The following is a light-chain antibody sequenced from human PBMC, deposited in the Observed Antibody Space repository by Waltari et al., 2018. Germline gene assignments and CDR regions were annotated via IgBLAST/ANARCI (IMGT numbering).Light chain of an antibody. J-gene: IGLJ2*01. CDR1: SSDVGGYNY. CDR3: CSYAGSSTVV. V-gene: IGLV2-23*02. CDR2: DVR. Sequence: QSALTQPASVSGSPGQSITISCTGTSSDVGGYNYVSWYQQHPGKAPKLMLYDVRKRPSGVSNRFSGSKSGNTGSLTISGLQAEDEADYYCCSYAGSSTVVFGGGTKLTVL.